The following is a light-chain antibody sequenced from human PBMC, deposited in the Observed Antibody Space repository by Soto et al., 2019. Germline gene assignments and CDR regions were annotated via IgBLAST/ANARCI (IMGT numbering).Light chain of an antibody. V-gene: IGLV4-69*01. CDR3: QTWGTGIRV. CDR2: LNSDGSH. Sequence: QSVLTQSPSASASPGASVNLTCTRSRGHSSYDIAWHQQQPEKGPRYLMKLNSDGSHSKGDGIPDRFSGSSSGAERYLTIASLHSEDDADYYCQTWGTGIRVFGGGTKLTVL. J-gene: IGLJ2*01. CDR1: RGHSSYD.